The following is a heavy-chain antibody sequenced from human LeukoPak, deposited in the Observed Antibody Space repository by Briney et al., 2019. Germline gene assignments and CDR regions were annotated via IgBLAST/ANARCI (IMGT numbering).Heavy chain of an antibody. D-gene: IGHD3-22*01. CDR1: GFTFSSFG. CDR3: AKGSSITMIVVVITLDY. Sequence: GGSLRLSCAASGFTFSSFGMSWVRQAPGKGLEWVSIISAGGGTTYYADSVKGRFTISRDNSKNTLYLQMNSLRAEDTAVYYCAKGSSITMIVVVITLDYWGQGTLVTVSS. CDR2: ISAGGGTT. J-gene: IGHJ4*02. V-gene: IGHV3-23*01.